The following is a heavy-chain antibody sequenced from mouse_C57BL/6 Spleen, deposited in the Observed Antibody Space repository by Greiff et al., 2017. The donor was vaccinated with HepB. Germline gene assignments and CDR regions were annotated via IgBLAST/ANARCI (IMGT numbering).Heavy chain of an antibody. V-gene: IGHV1-5*01. D-gene: IGHD1-1*01. CDR1: GYTFTSYW. Sequence: EVMLVESGTVLARPGASVKMSCKTSGYTFTSYWMHWVKQRPGQGLEWIGAIYPGNSDTSYNQKFKGKAKLTAVTSASTAYMELSSLTNEDSAVYYCTRYGSSPPRFAYWGQGTLVTVSA. J-gene: IGHJ3*01. CDR3: TRYGSSPPRFAY. CDR2: IYPGNSDT.